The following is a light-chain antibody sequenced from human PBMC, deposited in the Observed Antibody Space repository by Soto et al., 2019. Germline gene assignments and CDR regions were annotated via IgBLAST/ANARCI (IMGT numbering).Light chain of an antibody. CDR2: DVT. CDR3: SSYRTSSTLYV. CDR1: SSDVGAYNY. J-gene: IGLJ1*01. V-gene: IGLV2-14*03. Sequence: QSALTQPASVSGSPGQSITISCTGTSSDVGAYNYVSWYQQYPGKAPKYIIYDVTNRPSGVSYRFSGSKSGNTASLTISGLQAEDEADYYCSSYRTSSTLYVFGTGTKLTVL.